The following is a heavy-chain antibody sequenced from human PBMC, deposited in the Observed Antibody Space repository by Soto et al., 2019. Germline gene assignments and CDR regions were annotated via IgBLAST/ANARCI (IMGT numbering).Heavy chain of an antibody. V-gene: IGHV4-34*01. D-gene: IGHD3-10*01. CDR1: GGSFSGYY. CDR3: AREGRGAAYYYGSGSYRPKDYYYMDV. J-gene: IGHJ6*03. CDR2: INHSGST. Sequence: SVTLSLTCAVYGGSFSGYYWSWIRQPPGKGLEWIGEINHSGSTNYNPSLKSRVTISVDTSKNQFSLKLSSVTAADTAVYYCAREGRGAAYYYGSGSYRPKDYYYMDVWGKGTTVTVSS.